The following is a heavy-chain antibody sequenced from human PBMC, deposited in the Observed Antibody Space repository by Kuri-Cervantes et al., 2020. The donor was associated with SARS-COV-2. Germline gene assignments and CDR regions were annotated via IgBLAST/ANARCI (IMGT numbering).Heavy chain of an antibody. V-gene: IGHV3-21*01. J-gene: IGHJ4*02. Sequence: GESLKISCAASGFTFSSYSMNWVRQAPGKGLEWVSSISSSSSYIYYADSVKGRFTISRDNAKNSLYLQMNSLRAEDTAVYYCARGLGTTVIDYWGQGILVTVSS. CDR3: ARGLGTTVIDY. CDR1: GFTFSSYS. CDR2: ISSSSSYI. D-gene: IGHD4-17*01.